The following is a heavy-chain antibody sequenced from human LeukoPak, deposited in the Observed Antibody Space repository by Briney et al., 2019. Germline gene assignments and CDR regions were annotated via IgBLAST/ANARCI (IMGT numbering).Heavy chain of an antibody. CDR1: GGTISRYD. Sequence: PSDTLSLTCTVSGGTISRYDWSWIRQPPGKGLEWIAYIDYIGSTNYNPSLKSRLTISLDASKNQFSLKLSSVTAADTAVYYCTRDRRRDLLHAFDIWGQGTMVTVSS. CDR3: TRDRRRDLLHAFDI. D-gene: IGHD1-26*01. CDR2: IDYIGST. V-gene: IGHV4-59*01. J-gene: IGHJ3*02.